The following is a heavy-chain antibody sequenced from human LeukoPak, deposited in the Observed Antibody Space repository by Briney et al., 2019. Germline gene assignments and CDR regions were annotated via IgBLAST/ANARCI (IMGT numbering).Heavy chain of an antibody. D-gene: IGHD1/OR15-1a*01. V-gene: IGHV4-61*02. Sequence: SETLSLTYTVSGGSISSGSYYWSWIRQPAGKGLEWIGRIYTSGSTNYNPSLKSRVTISVDTSKNQFSLKLSSVTAADTAVYYCARALEQGPSSYLDYWGQGTLVTVSS. CDR3: ARALEQGPSSYLDY. CDR2: IYTSGST. CDR1: GGSISSGSYY. J-gene: IGHJ4*02.